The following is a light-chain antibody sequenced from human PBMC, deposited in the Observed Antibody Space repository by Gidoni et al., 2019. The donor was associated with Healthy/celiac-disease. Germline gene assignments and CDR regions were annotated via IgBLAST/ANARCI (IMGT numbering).Light chain of an antibody. V-gene: IGKV1-8*01. CDR1: QGISSY. CDR2: AAS. J-gene: IGKJ1*01. Sequence: AIRLTQSPSSFSASKGARVTITCRASQGISSYLAWYQQKPGKVPKLLIYAASTLQSGGPSRFSGRGSGTEFTLNISWLQSEDFGTYYWQQYYSYPRTFXXXTKVEIK. CDR3: QQYYSYPRT.